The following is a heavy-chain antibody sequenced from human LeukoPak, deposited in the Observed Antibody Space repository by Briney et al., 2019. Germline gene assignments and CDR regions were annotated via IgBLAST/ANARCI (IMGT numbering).Heavy chain of an antibody. V-gene: IGHV1-46*01. D-gene: IGHD3-22*01. CDR1: GYTFTSYY. CDR2: INPSGGST. Sequence: ASVKVSCKASGYTFTSYYMHWVRQAPGQGLEWMGIINPSGGSTSYAQKFQGRVTMTRDTSTTTAYMELSSLRSEDTAVYYCAREVVYYYDSSGYYYYFDYWGQGTLVTVSS. J-gene: IGHJ4*02. CDR3: AREVVYYYDSSGYYYYFDY.